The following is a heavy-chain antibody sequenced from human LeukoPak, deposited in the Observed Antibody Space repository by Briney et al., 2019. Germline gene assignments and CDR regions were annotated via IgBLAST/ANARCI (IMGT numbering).Heavy chain of an antibody. CDR2: IKQDGSEK. Sequence: GGSLRLSCAASGFTFSSYWMSWVRQAPGKGLEWVANIKQDGSEKYYVDSVKGRFTISRDNAKNSLYLQMNSLRAEDTAVYYCARDRYSSSSLGYFDYWGQGTLVTVSS. J-gene: IGHJ4*02. CDR3: ARDRYSSSSLGYFDY. CDR1: GFTFSSYW. D-gene: IGHD6-6*01. V-gene: IGHV3-7*01.